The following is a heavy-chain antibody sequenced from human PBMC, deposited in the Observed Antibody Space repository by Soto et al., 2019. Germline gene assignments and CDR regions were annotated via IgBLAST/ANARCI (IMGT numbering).Heavy chain of an antibody. CDR3: ARAYIQLGDFWSGYYIDYYYGMDV. J-gene: IGHJ6*02. CDR1: GYTFTSYA. V-gene: IGHV1-3*01. D-gene: IGHD3-3*01. Sequence: SVKVSCKASGYTFTSYAMHWVRQAPGQRLEWMGWINAGNGNTKYSQKFQGRVTITRDTSASTAYMELSSLRAEDTAVYYCARAYIQLGDFWSGYYIDYYYGMDVWGQGTTVTVSS. CDR2: INAGNGNT.